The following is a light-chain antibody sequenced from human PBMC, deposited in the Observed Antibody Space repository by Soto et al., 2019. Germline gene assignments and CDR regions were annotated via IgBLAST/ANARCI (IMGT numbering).Light chain of an antibody. Sequence: QSALTQPPSASGSPGQSATISCTGTSSDVGGYNYVSWYQQHPGKAPKLMIYEVTKRPSGVPDRFSASKSDNTASLTVSGLQAEDEADYYCSSYAGSYKYVFGTGTKVTVL. CDR1: SSDVGGYNY. J-gene: IGLJ1*01. CDR2: EVT. CDR3: SSYAGSYKYV. V-gene: IGLV2-8*01.